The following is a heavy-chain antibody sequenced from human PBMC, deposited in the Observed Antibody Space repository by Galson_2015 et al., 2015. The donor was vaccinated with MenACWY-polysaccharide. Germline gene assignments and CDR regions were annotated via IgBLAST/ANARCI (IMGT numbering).Heavy chain of an antibody. CDR1: GFTFSSYA. V-gene: IGHV3-30-3*01. Sequence: LRLSCAASGFTFSSYAIHWVRQAPGKGLEWVAVISYDGINKYYADSVKGRFTISRDNSKYTVYLQMNSLRADDTTVYYCARDYCDRITCSGMDVWGQGTTVAVSS. CDR2: ISYDGINK. D-gene: IGHD2/OR15-2a*01. CDR3: ARDYCDRITCSGMDV. J-gene: IGHJ6*02.